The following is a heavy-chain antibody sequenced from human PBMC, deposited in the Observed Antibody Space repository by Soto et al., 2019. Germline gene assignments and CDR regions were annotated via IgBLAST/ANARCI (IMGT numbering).Heavy chain of an antibody. J-gene: IGHJ6*02. D-gene: IGHD3-10*01. CDR1: GYSFTSYW. Sequence: PGESLKISCEASGYSFTSYWIAWVRQMPGKGLEWMGIIYPSDSDTRYSPSFQGQVTISVDKSISTAYLQWSSLKASDTAMYYCARRGSRVENYYYYYGMDVWGQGTTVTVSS. CDR2: IYPSDSDT. CDR3: ARRGSRVENYYYYYGMDV. V-gene: IGHV5-51*01.